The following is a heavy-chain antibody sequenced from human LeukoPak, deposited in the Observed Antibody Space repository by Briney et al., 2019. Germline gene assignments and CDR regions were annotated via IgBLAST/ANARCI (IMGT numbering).Heavy chain of an antibody. CDR1: GFTFSSHG. CDR2: ISGSGGNT. Sequence: GETLRLSCAASGFTFSSHGMNWVRQAPGKGLEWVSGISGSGGNTYYADSVKGRFTISRDNSKNTLYLQMNSLRPDDTAFYYCARPLLYYYGSETFFWFDPWGQGALVTVSS. V-gene: IGHV3-23*01. CDR3: ARPLLYYYGSETFFWFDP. J-gene: IGHJ5*02. D-gene: IGHD3-10*01.